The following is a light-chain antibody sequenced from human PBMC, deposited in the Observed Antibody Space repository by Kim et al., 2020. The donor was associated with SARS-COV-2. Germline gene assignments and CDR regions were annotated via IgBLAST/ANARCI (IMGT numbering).Light chain of an antibody. V-gene: IGKV3-15*01. Sequence: DIVMTQSPAILSVFPGESATLTCRASETVSTNLAWYQGRPGQAPRLLIYAASIRATGIPARFSGRGSGTEFTLTINSLQSEDFTIYYCHQYDNWPPYTFGQGTKLEI. CDR1: ETVSTN. J-gene: IGKJ2*01. CDR2: AAS. CDR3: HQYDNWPPYT.